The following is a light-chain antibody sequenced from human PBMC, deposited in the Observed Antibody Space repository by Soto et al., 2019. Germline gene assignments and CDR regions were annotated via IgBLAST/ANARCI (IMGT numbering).Light chain of an antibody. CDR2: DVS. Sequence: QSALTQPASVAGSPGQSIAISCTGTSSDVGGYYSVSWYQQHPGKAPKLVIYDVSNRPSGVSNRFSGSKSGNTASLTISGLQAEYEADYSCSSYTSSSTRVFGGGTKLTVL. CDR3: SSYTSSSTRV. V-gene: IGLV2-14*01. J-gene: IGLJ2*01. CDR1: SSDVGGYYS.